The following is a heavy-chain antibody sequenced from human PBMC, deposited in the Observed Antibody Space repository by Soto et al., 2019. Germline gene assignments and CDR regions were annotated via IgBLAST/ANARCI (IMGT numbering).Heavy chain of an antibody. V-gene: IGHV4-59*01. J-gene: IGHJ6*02. CDR2: IYYSGST. Sequence: PSETLSLTCTVSGGSISSYYWSWIRQPPGKGLEWIGYIYYSGSTNYNPSLKSRVTISVDTSKNQFSLKLSSVTAADTAVYYCARDSRYSGYDTLYYYYYYGMDVWGQGTTVTVSS. CDR3: ARDSRYSGYDTLYYYYYYGMDV. D-gene: IGHD5-12*01. CDR1: GGSISSYY.